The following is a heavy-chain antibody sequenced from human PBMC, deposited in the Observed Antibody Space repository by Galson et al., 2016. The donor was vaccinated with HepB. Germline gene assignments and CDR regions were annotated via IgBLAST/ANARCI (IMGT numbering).Heavy chain of an antibody. CDR2: IYPRDSDT. D-gene: IGHD3-3*01. CDR1: GYSFTSFW. J-gene: IGHJ6*02. CDR3: ASGNFWSGYSRYYGTMDV. Sequence: QSGAEVKKPRESLKISCKGSGYSFTSFWIAWVRQMPGKGPEWMGIIYPRDSDTRYSPSFQGQVTISADKSTTTAYLQWSSLKASDTAVYYCASGNFWSGYSRYYGTMDVWGQGTTVTVSS. V-gene: IGHV5-51*01.